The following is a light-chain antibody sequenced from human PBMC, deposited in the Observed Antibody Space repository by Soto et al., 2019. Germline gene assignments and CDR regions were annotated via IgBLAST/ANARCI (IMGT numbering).Light chain of an antibody. V-gene: IGKV1-17*01. CDR3: LQHNSYPLT. J-gene: IGKJ4*01. Sequence: DIQMTQSPSSLSASVGDGVTIACRASQGIRNDLGWYQQKRGKAPKRLIYAVFSLQSGAPSRSSGRGSGTEFTLTISSLQPEDLATYYCLQHNSYPLTFGGGTKVEIK. CDR2: AVF. CDR1: QGIRND.